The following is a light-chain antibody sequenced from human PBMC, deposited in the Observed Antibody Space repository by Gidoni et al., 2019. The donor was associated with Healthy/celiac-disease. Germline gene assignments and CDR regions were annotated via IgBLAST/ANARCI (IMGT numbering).Light chain of an antibody. Sequence: DIQMTQSPSSLSASVGDRVTITCRASQSISSYLNWYQQKPGKAPKLLIYAASSLQSGVASRFSGRGARKDFTITISSLQPEDFATYYCQQSYRTPPTFGPGTKVEIK. V-gene: IGKV1-39*01. J-gene: IGKJ3*01. CDR3: QQSYRTPPT. CDR2: AAS. CDR1: QSISSY.